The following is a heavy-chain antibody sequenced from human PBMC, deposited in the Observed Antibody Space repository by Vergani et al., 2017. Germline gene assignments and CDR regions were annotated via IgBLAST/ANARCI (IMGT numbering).Heavy chain of an antibody. Sequence: EVQLLESGGGLVQPGGSLRLSCAASGFTFSSYAMSWVRQVPGKGLEWVSGISGSGGNTYYANSVKGRFTISRDNSKNTLYLQMNSLRADDTAVYYCAKGVYCSSTSCCEGRGYNYGMGVWGQGTTVTFSS. V-gene: IGHV3-23*01. CDR1: GFTFSSYA. CDR2: ISGSGGNT. D-gene: IGHD2-2*01. CDR3: AKGVYCSSTSCCEGRGYNYGMGV. J-gene: IGHJ6*02.